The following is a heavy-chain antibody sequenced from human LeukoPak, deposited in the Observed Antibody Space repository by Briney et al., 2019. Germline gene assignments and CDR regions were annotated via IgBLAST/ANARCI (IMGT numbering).Heavy chain of an antibody. D-gene: IGHD6-19*01. CDR2: INPNSGGT. Sequence: GASVKVSCKASGGTFSSYAISWVRQAPGQGLEWMGWINPNSGGTNYAQKFQGRVTMTRDASISTAYMELSRLRSDDTAVYYCARAVAVAVPGPDYWGQGTLVTVSS. CDR1: GGTFSSYA. CDR3: ARAVAVAVPGPDY. V-gene: IGHV1-2*02. J-gene: IGHJ4*02.